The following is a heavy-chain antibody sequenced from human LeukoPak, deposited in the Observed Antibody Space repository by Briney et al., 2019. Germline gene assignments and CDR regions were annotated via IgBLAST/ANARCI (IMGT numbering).Heavy chain of an antibody. J-gene: IGHJ4*02. D-gene: IGHD5-12*01. CDR3: ARDSAWLNFDY. V-gene: IGHV3-48*03. CDR2: ISSSGSTI. Sequence: PGGSLRLSCAASGFTFSSYEMHWVRRAPGKGLEWVSYISSSGSTIYYADSVKGRFTISRDNAKNSLYLQMNSLRAEDTAVYYCARDSAWLNFDYWGQGTLVTVSS. CDR1: GFTFSSYE.